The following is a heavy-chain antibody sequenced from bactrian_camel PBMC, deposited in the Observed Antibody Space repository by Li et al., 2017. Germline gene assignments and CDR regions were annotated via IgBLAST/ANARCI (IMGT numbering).Heavy chain of an antibody. CDR1: RVTVDDFC. Sequence: HVQLVESGGGSVQTGGSLRLSCAASRVTVDDFCMGWFRQAPGKGREGVAAIYTGDARTVYYADSVKGRFILSQDDSKNTIFLQMNNLKPEDTAVYYCAVDILAGVKSRCAAGASQVPSYGYWGQGTQVTVS. J-gene: IGHJ4*01. CDR2: IYTGDART. CDR3: AVDILAGVKSRCAAGASQVPSYGY. V-gene: IGHV3S1*01. D-gene: IGHD1*01.